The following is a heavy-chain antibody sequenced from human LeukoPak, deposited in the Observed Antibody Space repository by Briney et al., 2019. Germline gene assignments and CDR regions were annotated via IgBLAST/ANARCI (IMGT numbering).Heavy chain of an antibody. V-gene: IGHV4-34*01. CDR3: ARVRGHFDY. J-gene: IGHJ4*02. D-gene: IGHD3-3*01. Sequence: SETLSLTCAVYGGSFSGYYWSWIRQPPGKGLEWIGEINHSGSTNYNPSLKSRVTISVDVSKNQFSLKLTSVTAADTAVYYCARVRGHFDYWGQGTLVTVSS. CDR2: INHSGST. CDR1: GGSFSGYY.